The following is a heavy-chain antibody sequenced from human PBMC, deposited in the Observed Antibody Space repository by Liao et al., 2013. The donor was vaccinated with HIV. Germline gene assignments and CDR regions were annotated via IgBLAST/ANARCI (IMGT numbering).Heavy chain of an antibody. D-gene: IGHD3-16*01. Sequence: QLQLQESGPGLVKPSETLSLTCTVSGGSISSGSYYWSWIRQPAGKGLEWIGRIYTSGSTNYNPSLKSRVTISLDTSKHQFSLKLSSVTAADTAVYYCARDPAGLGATNAFDIWGQGTLVTVSS. CDR3: ARDPAGLGATNAFDI. CDR2: IYTSGST. V-gene: IGHV4-61*02. J-gene: IGHJ3*02. CDR1: GGSISSGSYY.